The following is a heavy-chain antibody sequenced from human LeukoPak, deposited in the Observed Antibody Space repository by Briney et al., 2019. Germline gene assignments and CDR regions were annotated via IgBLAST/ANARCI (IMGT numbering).Heavy chain of an antibody. V-gene: IGHV1-2*02. Sequence: ASVKVSCKASGYPFTGYSIHWVRQAPGQGLEWMGWINPNNGYTNYAQKFQGRVTMTRDTSINTAYMELSRLRSDDTAVFYCAQSYSGSLNPFDFWGQGTLVTVSS. CDR1: GYPFTGYS. J-gene: IGHJ4*02. CDR2: INPNNGYT. CDR3: AQSYSGSLNPFDF. D-gene: IGHD1-26*01.